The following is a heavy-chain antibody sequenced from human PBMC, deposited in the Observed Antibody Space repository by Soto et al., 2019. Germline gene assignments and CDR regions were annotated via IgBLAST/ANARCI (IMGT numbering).Heavy chain of an antibody. V-gene: IGHV4-34*01. D-gene: IGHD6-6*01. CDR2: INHSGRT. CDR3: ARGLSSSATFYKAYGMDV. Sequence: QVQVQQWGAGLLKPSETLSLTCAIYGGSFSYYYWSWIRQPPGKGLEWIGEINHSGRTNYNPSLKRRVSISVDTSKNQFSLKLSSVTAADTAAYYCARGLSSSATFYKAYGMDVWGQGTTVTVSS. J-gene: IGHJ6*02. CDR1: GGSFSYYY.